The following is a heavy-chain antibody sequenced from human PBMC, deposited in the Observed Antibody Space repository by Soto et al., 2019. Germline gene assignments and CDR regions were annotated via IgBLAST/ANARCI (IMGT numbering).Heavy chain of an antibody. V-gene: IGHV3-7*03. CDR1: GFTFSSYW. D-gene: IGHD3-22*01. CDR2: IKQDGSEK. J-gene: IGHJ4*02. CDR3: ARSIYYDSSGYSPFDY. Sequence: GGSLRLSCAASGFTFSSYWMSWVRQAPGKGLEWVANIKQDGSEKYYVDSVKGRFTISRDNAKNSLYLQMNSLGAEDTAVYYCARSIYYDSSGYSPFDYWGQGTLVTVSS.